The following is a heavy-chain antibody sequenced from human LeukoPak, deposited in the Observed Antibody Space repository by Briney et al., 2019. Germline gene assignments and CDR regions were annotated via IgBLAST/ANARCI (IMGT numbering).Heavy chain of an antibody. J-gene: IGHJ4*02. CDR1: GFTFSSYS. CDR2: ISSSSSYI. V-gene: IGHV3-21*01. CDR3: ATWGSGGYYSVIFVDY. Sequence: GGSLRLSCAASGFTFSSYSMNWVRQAPGKGLEWVSSISSSSSYIYYADSVKGRFTISRDNAKNSLYLQMNSLRAEDTAVYYCATWGSGGYYSVIFVDYWGQGTLVTVSS. D-gene: IGHD3-22*01.